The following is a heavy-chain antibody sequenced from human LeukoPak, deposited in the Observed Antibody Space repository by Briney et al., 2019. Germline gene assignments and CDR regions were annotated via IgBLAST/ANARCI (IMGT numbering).Heavy chain of an antibody. J-gene: IGHJ4*02. Sequence: QPGGSLRLSCAASGFTFSSYAMHWVRQAPGKGLEWVAVISYDGSNKYYADSVKGRFTISRDNSKNTLYLQMNSLRAEDTAVYYCARGGGSGWYLDYWGQGTLVTVSS. CDR3: ARGGGSGWYLDY. D-gene: IGHD6-19*01. V-gene: IGHV3-30*04. CDR1: GFTFSSYA. CDR2: ISYDGSNK.